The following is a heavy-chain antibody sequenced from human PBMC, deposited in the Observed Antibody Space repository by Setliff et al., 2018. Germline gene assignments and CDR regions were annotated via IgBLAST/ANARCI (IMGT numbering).Heavy chain of an antibody. CDR2: IIPISGTT. J-gene: IGHJ4*02. D-gene: IGHD3-10*01. CDR1: GGTYSSYA. CDR3: ARGERGAYGSGSYFFDY. V-gene: IGHV1-69*13. Sequence: SVKVSCKASGGTYSSYAFSWVRQAPGQGLEWMGGIIPISGTTNYAQKFQGRVTITADEPTSTAYMELSSLRSEDTAVYYCARGERGAYGSGSYFFDYWGQGTLVTGSS.